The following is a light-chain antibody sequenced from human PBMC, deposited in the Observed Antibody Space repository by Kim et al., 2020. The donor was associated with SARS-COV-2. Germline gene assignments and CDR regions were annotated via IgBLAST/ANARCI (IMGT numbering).Light chain of an antibody. CDR1: SSEIGGSIY. CDR3: SSSTSSNTYG. V-gene: IGLV2-14*03. J-gene: IGLJ1*01. CDR2: DVS. Sequence: QSALTQPASVSESPGQSITISCAGTSSEIGGSIYVSWYQQHPGKAPKLIIYDVSKRPPGVSNRFSGSKSGNTASLTVSGLQAEDEADYYCSSSTSSNTYGFGTGTKVTVL.